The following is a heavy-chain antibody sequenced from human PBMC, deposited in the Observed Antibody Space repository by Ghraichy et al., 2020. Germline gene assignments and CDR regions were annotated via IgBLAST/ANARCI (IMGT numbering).Heavy chain of an antibody. CDR2: IIPIFGTA. D-gene: IGHD1-1*01. J-gene: IGHJ4*02. Sequence: SVKVSCKASGGTFSSYAISWVRQAPGQGLEWMGGIIPIFGTANYAQKFQGRVTITADESTSTAYMELSSLRSEDTAVYYCASLGNDFLGGSDYWGQGTLVTVSS. CDR3: ASLGNDFLGGSDY. V-gene: IGHV1-69*13. CDR1: GGTFSSYA.